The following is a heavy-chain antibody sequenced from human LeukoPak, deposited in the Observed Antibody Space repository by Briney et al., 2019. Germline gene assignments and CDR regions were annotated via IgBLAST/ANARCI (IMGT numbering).Heavy chain of an antibody. J-gene: IGHJ4*02. D-gene: IGHD4-17*01. Sequence: ASVKVSCTASGGTFSSYAISWVRQAPGQGLEWMGGIIPIFGTANYAQKFQGRVTITADKSTSTAYMELNSLRADDTAVYYCARRAGEYSHPYDYWGQGTLVTVSS. CDR1: GGTFSSYA. CDR2: IIPIFGTA. V-gene: IGHV1-69*06. CDR3: ARRAGEYSHPYDY.